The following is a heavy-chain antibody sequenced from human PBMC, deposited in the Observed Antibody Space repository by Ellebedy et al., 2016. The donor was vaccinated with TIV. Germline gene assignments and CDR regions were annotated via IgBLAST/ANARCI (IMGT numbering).Heavy chain of an antibody. J-gene: IGHJ4*02. CDR3: ATYPVSYYFDGPFEY. V-gene: IGHV3-21*01. CDR2: ISSDENYI. D-gene: IGHD3-22*01. Sequence: GGSLRLXCVVSGITFSSYTMNWVRQAPGKGLEWVSSISSDENYIYYRDSLKGRFTISRDNAKKSLYLQMNSLGAEDTAVYYCATYPVSYYFDGPFEYWGLGALVTVSS. CDR1: GITFSSYT.